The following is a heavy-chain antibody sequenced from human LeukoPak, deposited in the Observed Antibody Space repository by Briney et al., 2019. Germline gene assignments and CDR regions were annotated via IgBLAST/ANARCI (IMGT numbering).Heavy chain of an antibody. CDR3: ARDGPRTYYDILTGYYTFDP. CDR1: GGSISSSNR. V-gene: IGHV4-4*02. Sequence: PSETLSLTCAVSGGSISSSNRWSWVRQPPGKGLERIGEIYHSGSTNYNPSLKSRVTISVDKSKNQFSLKLSSVTAADTAVYYCARDGPRTYYDILTGYYTFDPWGQGTLVTVSS. CDR2: IYHSGST. D-gene: IGHD3-9*01. J-gene: IGHJ5*02.